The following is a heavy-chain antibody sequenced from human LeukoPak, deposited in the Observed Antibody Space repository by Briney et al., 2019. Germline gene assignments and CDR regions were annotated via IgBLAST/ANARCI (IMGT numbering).Heavy chain of an antibody. CDR1: GFTFSNYW. V-gene: IGHV3-74*01. J-gene: IGHJ4*02. Sequence: GESLRLSCAASGFTFSNYWMYWVRQAPGKGLVWVSRINSDGSSTGYADSVKGRFTISRDNAKNTLYLQMNSLRAEATAVYYCARALLRDFDYWGQGTLVTVSS. CDR2: INSDGSST. D-gene: IGHD1-26*01. CDR3: ARALLRDFDY.